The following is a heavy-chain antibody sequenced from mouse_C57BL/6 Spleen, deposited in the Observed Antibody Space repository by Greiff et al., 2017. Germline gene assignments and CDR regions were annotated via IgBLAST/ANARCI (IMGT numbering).Heavy chain of an antibody. CDR2: ISSGGDYI. CDR1: GFTFSSYA. Sequence: EVMLVESGEGLVKPGGSLKLSCAASGFTFSSYAMSWVCQTPEKRLEWVAYISSGGDYIYYADTVKGRFTISRDNARNTLYLQMSSLKSEDTAMYYCTRESGKKAMDYWGQGTSVTVSS. CDR3: TRESGKKAMDY. D-gene: IGHD4-1*01. V-gene: IGHV5-9-1*02. J-gene: IGHJ4*01.